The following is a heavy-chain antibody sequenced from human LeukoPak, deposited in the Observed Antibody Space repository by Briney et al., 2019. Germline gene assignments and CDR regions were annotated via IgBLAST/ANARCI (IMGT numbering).Heavy chain of an antibody. CDR2: ISSSSSYI. J-gene: IGHJ6*02. CDR1: GFTFSSYS. D-gene: IGHD2-2*01. CDR3: ARGKKVVPAAMDYYYYGMDV. Sequence: GGSLRLSCAASGFTFSSYSMNWVRQAPGKGLEWVSSISSSSSYIYYADSVKGRFTISRDNAKNSLYLQMNSLRAEDTAVYYCARGKKVVPAAMDYYYYGMDVWGQGTTVTVSS. V-gene: IGHV3-21*01.